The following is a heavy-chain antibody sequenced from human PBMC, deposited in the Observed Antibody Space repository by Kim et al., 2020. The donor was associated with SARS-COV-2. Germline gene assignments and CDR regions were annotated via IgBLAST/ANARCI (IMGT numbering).Heavy chain of an antibody. V-gene: IGHV3-30-3*01. CDR2: ISYDGSNK. CDR1: GFTFSSYA. CDR3: ARDGDSSGYYYSYFDY. D-gene: IGHD3-22*01. Sequence: GGSLRLSCAASGFTFSSYAMHWVRQAPGKGLEWVAVISYDGSNKYYADSVKGRFTISRDNSKNTLYLQMNSLRAEDTAVYYCARDGDSSGYYYSYFDYWGQGTLVTVSS. J-gene: IGHJ4*02.